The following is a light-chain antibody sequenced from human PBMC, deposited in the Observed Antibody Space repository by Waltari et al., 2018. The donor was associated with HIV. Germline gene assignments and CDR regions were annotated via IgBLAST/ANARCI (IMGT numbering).Light chain of an antibody. CDR3: CAYVGTLTPA. Sequence: QSALTQPASVSGSPGQSITISCNATAVDIGYMTFVSWYQQFSGRAPQLIMYGCSTRSSRASQRFSASNSGKAASLTISVLQTADEAIYYCCAYVGTLTPAFGGGTQLTVL. CDR1: AVDIGYMTF. J-gene: IGLJ3*02. CDR2: GCS. V-gene: IGLV2-23*01.